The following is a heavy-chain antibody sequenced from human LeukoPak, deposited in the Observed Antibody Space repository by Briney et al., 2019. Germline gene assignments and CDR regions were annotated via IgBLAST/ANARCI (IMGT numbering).Heavy chain of an antibody. CDR1: GGTFSSYA. CDR2: IIPILGIA. D-gene: IGHD2-15*01. Sequence: ASVKVSCKAPGGTFSSYAISWVRQAPGQGREWMGRIIPILGIANYAQKFQGRVPITADKSTSTAYMELSSLRSEDTAVYYCASHGQALVVVAAVWGQGTLVTVSS. V-gene: IGHV1-69*04. J-gene: IGHJ4*02. CDR3: ASHGQALVVVAAV.